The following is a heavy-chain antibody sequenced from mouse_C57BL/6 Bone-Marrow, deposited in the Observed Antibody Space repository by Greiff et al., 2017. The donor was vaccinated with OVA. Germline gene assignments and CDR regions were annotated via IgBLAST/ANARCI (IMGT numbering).Heavy chain of an antibody. D-gene: IGHD1-1*01. CDR2: INPNYGTT. V-gene: IGHV1-39*01. CDR3: AKERVFITTVVGYFDY. J-gene: IGHJ2*01. Sequence: EVKLMESGPELVKPGASVKISCKASGYSFTDYNMNWVKQSNGKSLEWIGVINPNYGTTSYNQKFKGKATLTVDQSSSTAYMQLNSLTSEDSAVYYCAKERVFITTVVGYFDYWGQGTTLTVSS. CDR1: GYSFTDYN.